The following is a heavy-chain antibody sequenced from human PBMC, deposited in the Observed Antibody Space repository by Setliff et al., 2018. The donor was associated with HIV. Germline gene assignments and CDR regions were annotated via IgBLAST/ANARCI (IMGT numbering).Heavy chain of an antibody. V-gene: IGHV4-61*02. CDR3: ARSSYYGSGSYTDY. J-gene: IGHJ4*02. CDR1: GDSINSGTYY. D-gene: IGHD3-10*01. CDR2: VYSSGNT. Sequence: TLSLTCTVSGDSINSGTYYWNWLRQPAGKGLEWIGRVYSSGNTYYNPSLKSRAAISLNTSKNQFSLKLRSVTAADTAVYYCARSSYYGSGSYTDYWGQGTLVTVSS.